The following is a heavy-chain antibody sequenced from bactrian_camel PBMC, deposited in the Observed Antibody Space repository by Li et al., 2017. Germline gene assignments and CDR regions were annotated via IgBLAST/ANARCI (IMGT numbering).Heavy chain of an antibody. CDR3: AADPPVSWYTDGDCVKDVYNY. CDR1: GYTSFIDC. CDR2: IDSDGST. D-gene: IGHD1*01. V-gene: IGHV3S53*01. Sequence: HVQLVESGGGSVQAGGSLKLSCTYSGYTSFIDCMGWFRQAPGKGREGVAGIDSDGSTTYADSVQGRFTVSKDHAKNILYLQMNNLKPEDTAMYYCAADPPVSWYTDGDCVKDVYNYWGQGTQVTVS. J-gene: IGHJ4*01.